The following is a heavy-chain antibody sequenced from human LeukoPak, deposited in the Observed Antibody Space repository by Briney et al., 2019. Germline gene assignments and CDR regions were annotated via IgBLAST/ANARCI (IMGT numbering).Heavy chain of an antibody. V-gene: IGHV4-39*01. CDR1: GGSISSGIYY. CDR2: IYYSGNT. J-gene: IGHJ4*02. D-gene: IGHD6-13*01. Sequence: PSETLSLTCTVSGGSISSGIYYWGWIRQPPGKGLEWIGSIYYSGNTYYNPSLKSRVTMSVDTSKNQLSLKLNSVTAADTAVYYCARHVRQQLPPKAFDYWGQGTLVTVSS. CDR3: ARHVRQQLPPKAFDY.